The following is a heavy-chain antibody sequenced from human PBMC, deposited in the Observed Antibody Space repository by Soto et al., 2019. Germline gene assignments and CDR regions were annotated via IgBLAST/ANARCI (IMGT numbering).Heavy chain of an antibody. CDR1: GDILSSPA. V-gene: IGHV1-69*01. CDR2: IIVHYGTA. D-gene: IGHD4-4*01. CDR3: ARDRETTVLIFDI. J-gene: IGHJ3*02. Sequence: QMQLVQSGTEVKTPASSVKVSCRASGDILSSPAVSWARQAPGQGREWIGGIIVHYGTANDAQNFQGRVPMTADESTRTAYLELSSLRPHDTAMYYCARDRETTVLIFDIWGQRPMVIVSA.